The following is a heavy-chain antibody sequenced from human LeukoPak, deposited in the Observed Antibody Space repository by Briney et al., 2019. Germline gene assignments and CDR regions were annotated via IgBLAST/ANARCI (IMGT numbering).Heavy chain of an antibody. CDR3: ARPTGPVGAITVDAFDI. CDR1: GFNVSSKY. D-gene: IGHD1-26*01. Sequence: PGGSLRLSCTASGFNVSSKYMNWVRQAPGKGLEWVAVIYSGGSTHYADSVKGRFTISRDNSKNTLYLQMNSLRAEDTAVYYCARPTGPVGAITVDAFDIWGQGTMVTVSS. CDR2: IYSGGST. J-gene: IGHJ3*02. V-gene: IGHV3-53*05.